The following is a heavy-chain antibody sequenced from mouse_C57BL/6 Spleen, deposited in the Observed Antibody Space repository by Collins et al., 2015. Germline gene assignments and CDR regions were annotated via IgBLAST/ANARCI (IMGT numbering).Heavy chain of an antibody. Sequence: QVQPKESGPGLVAPSQSLSITCTVSGFSLTSYGVHWVRQPPGKGLEWLGVIWAGGSTNYNSALMSRLSISKDNSKSQVFLKMNSLQTDDTAMYYCARAITTVVATDWFAYWGQGTLVAVSA. J-gene: IGHJ3*01. CDR3: ARAITTVVATDWFAY. D-gene: IGHD1-1*01. V-gene: IGHV2-9*02. CDR1: GFSLTSYG. CDR2: IWAGGST.